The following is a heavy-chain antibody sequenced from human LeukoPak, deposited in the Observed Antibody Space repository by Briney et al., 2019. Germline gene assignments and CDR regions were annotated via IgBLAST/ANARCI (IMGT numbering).Heavy chain of an antibody. CDR1: EFTFSSYA. CDR2: ISFDGSNK. Sequence: GGSLRLSCAASEFTFSSYAMHWVRQAPGKGLEWVAVISFDGSNKYYADSVKGRFTISRDNSKNTVYLQMNSLRAEDTAVYYCARDQGYCNTTSCHTGMSYQYGMDVWGQGTTVTVSS. D-gene: IGHD2-2*02. CDR3: ARDQGYCNTTSCHTGMSYQYGMDV. V-gene: IGHV3-30-3*01. J-gene: IGHJ6*02.